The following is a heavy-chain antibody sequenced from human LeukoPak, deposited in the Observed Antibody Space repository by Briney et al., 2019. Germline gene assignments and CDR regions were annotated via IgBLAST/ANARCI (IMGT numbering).Heavy chain of an antibody. J-gene: IGHJ4*02. V-gene: IGHV3-33*01. Sequence: PGGSLRLSCAASGFTFSSYGMHWVRQAPGKGLEWVAVIWYDGSNRYYADSVKGRFTISRDNSKNTLYLQMNSLRAEDTAGYYCARDSGSGYYSLFDYWGQGTLVTVSS. D-gene: IGHD3-22*01. CDR2: IWYDGSNR. CDR1: GFTFSSYG. CDR3: ARDSGSGYYSLFDY.